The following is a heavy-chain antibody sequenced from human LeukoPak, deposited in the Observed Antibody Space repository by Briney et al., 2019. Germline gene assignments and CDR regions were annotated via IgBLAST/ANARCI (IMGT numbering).Heavy chain of an antibody. CDR3: ARVDIAAAGYFDY. CDR2: IYYSGST. Sequence: TPSETLSLTCTVSGGSISSYYWSWIRQPPGKGLEWIGYIYYSGSTNYNPSLKSRVTISVDTSKNQFSLKLSSVTAADTAVYYCARVDIAAAGYFDYWGQGTLVTVSS. J-gene: IGHJ4*02. D-gene: IGHD6-13*01. CDR1: GGSISSYY. V-gene: IGHV4-59*01.